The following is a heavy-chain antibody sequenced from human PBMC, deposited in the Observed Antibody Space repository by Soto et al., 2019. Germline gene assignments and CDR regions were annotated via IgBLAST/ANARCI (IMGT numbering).Heavy chain of an antibody. CDR1: GASFSNSY. J-gene: IGHJ4*02. Sequence: QVQLQESGPGLVKPSETLSLTCTVSGASFSNSYWSWIRRPAGKGLEWSGRISASGNTNYNPSLNSRVTYATDTSKNQFSLKVTSVTAADTALYYCAKESGAPAGTAEYWGQGILVTVSS. CDR3: AKESGAPAGTAEY. D-gene: IGHD1-1*01. V-gene: IGHV4-4*07. CDR2: ISASGNT.